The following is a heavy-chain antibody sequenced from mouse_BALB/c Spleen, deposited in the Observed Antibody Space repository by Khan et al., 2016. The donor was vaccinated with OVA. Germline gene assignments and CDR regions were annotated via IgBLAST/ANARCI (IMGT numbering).Heavy chain of an antibody. V-gene: IGHV1-85*01. CDR3: ARHDYGSNIYGFFDV. Sequence: QVQLQQSGAELVKPGASVKLSCKASGYMFSTYDINWVRQRPEQGLEWIGWIFPGDDSTKYNEKFKGKATLTTDKSSGTAYMQRSRLTSEDSAVYFCARHDYGSNIYGFFDVWGAGTTVTVSS. J-gene: IGHJ1*01. CDR2: IFPGDDST. CDR1: GYMFSTYD. D-gene: IGHD1-1*02.